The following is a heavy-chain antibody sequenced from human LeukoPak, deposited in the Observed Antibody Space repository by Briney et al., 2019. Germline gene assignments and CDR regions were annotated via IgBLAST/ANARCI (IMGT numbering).Heavy chain of an antibody. V-gene: IGHV1-2*02. D-gene: IGHD6-13*01. Sequence: ASVKVSSKASGYTFTGYYMHWVRQAPGQGLEWMGWINPNSGGTNYAQKFQGRVTMTRDTSISTAYMELSRLRSDDTAVYYCASPSSSWYLDAFDIWGQGTMVTVSS. CDR2: INPNSGGT. CDR1: GYTFTGYY. CDR3: ASPSSSWYLDAFDI. J-gene: IGHJ3*02.